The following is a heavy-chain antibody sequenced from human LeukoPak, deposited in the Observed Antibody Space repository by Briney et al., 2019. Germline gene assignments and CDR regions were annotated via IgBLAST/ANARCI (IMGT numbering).Heavy chain of an antibody. CDR1: GFTFSNAW. CDR3: ARDDYYYDSSGYLEYYFDY. D-gene: IGHD3-22*01. V-gene: IGHV3-53*01. Sequence: GGSLRLSCAASGFTFSNAWMNWVRQAPGKGLEWVSVIYSGGSTYYADSVKGRFTISRDNSKNTLYLQMNSLRAEDTAVYYCARDDYYYDSSGYLEYYFDYWGQGTLVTVSS. CDR2: IYSGGST. J-gene: IGHJ4*02.